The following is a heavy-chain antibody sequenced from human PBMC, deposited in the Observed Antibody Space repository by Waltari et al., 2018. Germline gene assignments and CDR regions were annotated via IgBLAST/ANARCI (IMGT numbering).Heavy chain of an antibody. V-gene: IGHV3-9*01. Sequence: EVQLVESGGGLVQPGRSLILSCAASGFTFDDYAMSWVRQAPGKGLEWVSGISWNSGSIVYADSVKGRFTISRDNAKNSLYLQMNSLRAEDTALYYCATLAYSSSEYYFDYWGQGTLVTVSS. CDR1: GFTFDDYA. CDR3: ATLAYSSSEYYFDY. CDR2: ISWNSGSI. J-gene: IGHJ4*02. D-gene: IGHD6-13*01.